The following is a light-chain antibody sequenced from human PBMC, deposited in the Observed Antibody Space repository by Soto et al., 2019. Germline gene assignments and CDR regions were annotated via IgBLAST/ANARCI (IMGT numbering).Light chain of an antibody. J-gene: IGKJ4*01. CDR1: QSVSSSY. Sequence: EIVLTQTPGTLSLAPGERVTLSFRASQSVSSSYLAWYQRKPGQAPRLLIYGASSRATGIPDRFSGSGAGTDFTLTISRLEPEDLAVYYCQQYGSSPLTFGGGTKVDI. CDR3: QQYGSSPLT. CDR2: GAS. V-gene: IGKV3-20*01.